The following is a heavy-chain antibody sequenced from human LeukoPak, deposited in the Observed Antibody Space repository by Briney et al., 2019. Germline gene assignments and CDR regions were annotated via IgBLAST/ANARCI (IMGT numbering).Heavy chain of an antibody. J-gene: IGHJ4*02. V-gene: IGHV3-20*04. Sequence: GGSLRLSCAASGFTFDDYGMSWVRQAPGKGLEWVSGINWNGGSTGYADSVKGRFTISRDNAKNSLYLQINSLRAEDTALYYCARDAQLRYFDWYFDYWGQGTLVTVSS. CDR3: ARDAQLRYFDWYFDY. CDR2: INWNGGST. D-gene: IGHD3-9*01. CDR1: GFTFDDYG.